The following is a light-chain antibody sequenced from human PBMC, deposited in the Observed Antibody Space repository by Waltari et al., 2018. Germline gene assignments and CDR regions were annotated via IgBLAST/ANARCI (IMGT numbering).Light chain of an antibody. V-gene: IGLV3-25*03. J-gene: IGLJ3*02. CDR3: QSTDRSGSWV. Sequence: SYELTQPPSLSIYLGQTARITCSGDVLGEKHTHWYQQKPGQAPMLIIYKDSERPSGIPERFSGSTSGTKVTLTISGAQAEDEAEYHCQSTDRSGSWVFGGGTKLTVL. CDR2: KDS. CDR1: VLGEKH.